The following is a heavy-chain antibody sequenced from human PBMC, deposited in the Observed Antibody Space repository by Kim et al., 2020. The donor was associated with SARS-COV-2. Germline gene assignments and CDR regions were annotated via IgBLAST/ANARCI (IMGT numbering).Heavy chain of an antibody. J-gene: IGHJ4*02. CDR2: IYNTGST. V-gene: IGHV4-39*01. CDR1: GDSMTRSTSY. Sequence: SETLSLTCTVTGDSMTRSTSYWGWIRQPPGKGLEWIGNIYNTGSTAYNPSLESRVTISLDLSKSQFSLRLTSMVAADTAVYYCARRLEDDATGYYYDDFDYWGQGTLVIVSS. D-gene: IGHD3-22*01. CDR3: ARRLEDDATGYYYDDFDY.